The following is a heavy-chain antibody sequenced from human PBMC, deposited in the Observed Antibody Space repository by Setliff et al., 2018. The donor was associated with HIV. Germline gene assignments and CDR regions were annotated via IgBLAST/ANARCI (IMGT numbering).Heavy chain of an antibody. D-gene: IGHD6-19*01. CDR3: ARVRGSSGWYVFDY. CDR1: GYSISSGYY. Sequence: PSETLSLTCAVSGYSISSGYYWGWIRQPPGKGLEWIGTIYHSGSTYYNPSLKSRLTISVDTSKNQFSLKLNSVTAADTAVYYCARVRGSSGWYVFDYWGQGTLVT. V-gene: IGHV4-38-2*01. CDR2: IYHSGST. J-gene: IGHJ4*02.